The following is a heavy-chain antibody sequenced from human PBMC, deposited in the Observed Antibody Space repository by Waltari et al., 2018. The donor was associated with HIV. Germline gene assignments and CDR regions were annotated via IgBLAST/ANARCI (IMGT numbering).Heavy chain of an antibody. D-gene: IGHD2-15*01. CDR3: ARAQENSGGLAFQL. V-gene: IGHV4-38-2*02. CDR2: MFHSGST. J-gene: IGHJ1*01. Sequence: QVQLQESGPGLVRPSETLSPNCNVSGYAIRSGFYWAWLRRPRGKGLEWIGSMFHSGSTYYNPSLKSRVTMSIDVTKNRISLNLKSVTATDTALYYCARAQENSGGLAFQLWGLGTLVTVSS. CDR1: GYAIRSGFY.